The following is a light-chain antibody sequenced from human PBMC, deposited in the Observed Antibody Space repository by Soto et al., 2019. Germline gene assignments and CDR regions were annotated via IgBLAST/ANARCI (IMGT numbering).Light chain of an antibody. CDR3: AAWDDSLNGPGV. V-gene: IGLV1-44*01. CDR1: SSNIASNT. CDR2: SNN. Sequence: QSVLTQPPSASVTPGQRVTISCSGSSSNIASNTVNWYQQLPGTAPKLLIYSNNQRPSGVPDRFSGSKSGTSASLAISGLQSEDEADYYCAAWDDSLNGPGVFGGGTKLTVL. J-gene: IGLJ3*02.